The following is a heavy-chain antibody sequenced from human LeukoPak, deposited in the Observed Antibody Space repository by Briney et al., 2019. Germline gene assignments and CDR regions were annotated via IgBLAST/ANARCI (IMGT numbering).Heavy chain of an antibody. CDR3: VSFYETY. V-gene: IGHV3-74*01. D-gene: IGHD2/OR15-2a*01. J-gene: IGHJ4*02. CDR2: INSDGSWS. Sequence: GGSLRLSCAASGNYWMHWVRQVPGKGLVWVSHINSDGSWSSYADSVKGRFTISKDNAKNTMYLQMNSLRAEDTAVYYCVSFYETYWGRGTLVTVSS. CDR1: GNYW.